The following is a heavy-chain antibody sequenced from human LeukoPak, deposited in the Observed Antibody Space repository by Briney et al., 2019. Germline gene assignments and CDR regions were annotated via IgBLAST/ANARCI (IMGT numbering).Heavy chain of an antibody. Sequence: ASVKVSCKASGYTLTGYYMHWVRQAPGQGLEWMGWINPNSGGTNYAQKFQGRVTMTRDTSISTAYMELSRLRSDDTAVYYCARDSSGFWHGFDYWGQGTLVTVSS. CDR3: ARDSSGFWHGFDY. CDR2: INPNSGGT. D-gene: IGHD6-19*01. V-gene: IGHV1-2*02. CDR1: GYTLTGYY. J-gene: IGHJ4*02.